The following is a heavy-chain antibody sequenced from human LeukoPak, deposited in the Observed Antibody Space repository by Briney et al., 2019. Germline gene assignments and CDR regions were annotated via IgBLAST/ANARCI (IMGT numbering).Heavy chain of an antibody. CDR1: GFTFSTYN. CDR2: ISGNSTYI. J-gene: IGHJ5*02. V-gene: IGHV3-21*01. D-gene: IGHD5-12*01. CDR3: SRDRLGGLDL. Sequence: GGSLRLSCAASGFTFSTYNMNWVRQAPGKGLEWVSSISGNSTYIYYAASVKGRFTISRDNAKNSVYLQMTSLRPEDTAVYYCSRDRLGGLDLWGQGTLVTVSS.